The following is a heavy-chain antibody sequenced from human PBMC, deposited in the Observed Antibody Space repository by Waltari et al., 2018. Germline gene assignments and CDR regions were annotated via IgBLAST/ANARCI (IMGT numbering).Heavy chain of an antibody. D-gene: IGHD3-22*01. J-gene: IGHJ4*02. V-gene: IGHV4-31*03. Sequence: QVQLQESGPGLVKPSQTLSLTCTVSGGSISSGGYYWSWIRQHPGKGLEWIGYIYYSGSTYYNPSLKSRVTISVDTSKNQFSRKLSSVTAADTAVYYCARSFDSSGYLILDYWGQGTLVTVSS. CDR3: ARSFDSSGYLILDY. CDR1: GGSISSGGYY. CDR2: IYYSGST.